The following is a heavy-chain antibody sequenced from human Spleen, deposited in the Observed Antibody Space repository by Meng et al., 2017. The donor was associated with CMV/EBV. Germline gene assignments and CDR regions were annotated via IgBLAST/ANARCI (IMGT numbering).Heavy chain of an antibody. CDR2: INAKSGGT. CDR1: GYTYTGYY. D-gene: IGHD5-18*01. Sequence: ASVKVSCKASGYTYTGYYMHWVRQAPGQGLEWMGWINAKSGGTNYAQRFQGRVTMTRDTSISTAYMELSRLRSDDTAVYYCARVLAAGYSYGYPDYWGQGTLVTVSS. CDR3: ARVLAAGYSYGYPDY. V-gene: IGHV1-2*02. J-gene: IGHJ4*02.